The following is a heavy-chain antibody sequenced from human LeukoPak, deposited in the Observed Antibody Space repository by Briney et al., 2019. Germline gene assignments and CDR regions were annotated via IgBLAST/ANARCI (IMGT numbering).Heavy chain of an antibody. CDR2: ISSSSSYI. V-gene: IGHV3-21*01. CDR3: ARPVVPAATYCSSFDY. CDR1: GFTFSSYS. D-gene: IGHD2-2*01. Sequence: GGSLRLSCAASGFTFSSYSMNWVRQAPGKGLEWVSSISSSSSYIYYADSVKGRFTISRDNAKNSLYLQMNSLRAEDTAVYYCARPVVPAATYCSSFDYWGQGTLVTVSS. J-gene: IGHJ4*02.